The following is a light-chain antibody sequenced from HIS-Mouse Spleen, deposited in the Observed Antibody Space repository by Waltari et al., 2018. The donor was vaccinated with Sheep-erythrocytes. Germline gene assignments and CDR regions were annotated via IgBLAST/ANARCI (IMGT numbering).Light chain of an antibody. CDR1: SSDVGSYNL. Sequence: QSALTQPASVSGSPGQSITISCTGTSSDVGSYNLVSWYQQHPGKAPKLMIYEGSKRPPGVSNRSSGSKSGNTASLTISGLQAEDEADYYCCSYAGSSTYVVFGGGTKLTVL. J-gene: IGLJ2*01. CDR2: EGS. CDR3: CSYAGSSTYVV. V-gene: IGLV2-23*01.